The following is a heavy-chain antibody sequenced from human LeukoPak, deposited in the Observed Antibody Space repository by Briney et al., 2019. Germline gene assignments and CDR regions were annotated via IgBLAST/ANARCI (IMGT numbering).Heavy chain of an antibody. CDR2: ISYDARNK. CDR3: ARAPVAAYFDY. D-gene: IGHD2-15*01. V-gene: IGHV3-30*03. Sequence: GGSLRLSCAASGFTFSSYGMHWVRQAPGKGLEWVAVISYDARNKYYVDSVKGRFTISRDNSKNTLYLQMNSLRAEDTAVYYCARAPVAAYFDYWGQGTLVTVSS. J-gene: IGHJ4*02. CDR1: GFTFSSYG.